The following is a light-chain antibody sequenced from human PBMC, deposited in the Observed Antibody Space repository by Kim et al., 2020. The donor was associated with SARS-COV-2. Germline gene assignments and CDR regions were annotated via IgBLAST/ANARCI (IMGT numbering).Light chain of an antibody. J-gene: IGKJ2*01. CDR1: QSLLHSNGYNY. Sequence: EPASNSCRSSQSLLHSNGYNYLDWYLQKPGQSPQLLIYLGSNRASGVPDRFSGSGSGTDFTLKISRVEAEDVGVYYCMQALQTSYTFGQGTKLEI. CDR3: MQALQTSYT. CDR2: LGS. V-gene: IGKV2-28*01.